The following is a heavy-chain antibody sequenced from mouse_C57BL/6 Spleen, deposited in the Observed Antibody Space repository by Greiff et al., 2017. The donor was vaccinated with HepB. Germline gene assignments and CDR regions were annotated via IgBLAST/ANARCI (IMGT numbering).Heavy chain of an antibody. V-gene: IGHV1-15*01. J-gene: IGHJ3*01. D-gene: IGHD2-4*01. CDR2: IDPETGGT. Sequence: VQLQQSGAELVRPGASVTLSCKASGYTFTDYEMHWVKQTPVHGLEWIGAIDPETGGTAYNQKFKGKAILTADKSSSTAYMELRSLTSEDSAVYYGTREEDDYVAWFAYWGQGTLVTVSA. CDR1: GYTFTDYE. CDR3: TREEDDYVAWFAY.